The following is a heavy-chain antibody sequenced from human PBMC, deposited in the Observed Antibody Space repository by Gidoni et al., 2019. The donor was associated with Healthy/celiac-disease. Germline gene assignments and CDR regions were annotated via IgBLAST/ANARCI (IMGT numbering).Heavy chain of an antibody. Sequence: QVQLQQWGAGLLKPSETLSLTCAVYGGSFSGYYWSWIRQPPGKGLEWIGEINHSGSTNYNPSLKSRVTISVDTSKNQFSLKLSSVTAADTAVYYCARGPGDYDFWSGYYTGYYYGMDVWGQGTTVTVSS. CDR3: ARGPGDYDFWSGYYTGYYYGMDV. CDR1: GGSFSGYY. D-gene: IGHD3-3*01. V-gene: IGHV4-34*01. CDR2: INHSGST. J-gene: IGHJ6*02.